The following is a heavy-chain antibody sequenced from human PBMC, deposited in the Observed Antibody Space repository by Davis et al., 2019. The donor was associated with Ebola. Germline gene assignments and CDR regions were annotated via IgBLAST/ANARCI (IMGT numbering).Heavy chain of an antibody. Sequence: ASVKVSCKASGYTFTGYYMHWVRQAPGQGLEWMGWINPSGGSTSYAQKFQGRVTMTRDTSISTAYMELSRLRSDDTAVYYCARCWGWRYWYFDLWGRGTLVTVSS. D-gene: IGHD7-27*01. CDR1: GYTFTGYY. J-gene: IGHJ2*01. V-gene: IGHV1-2*02. CDR3: ARCWGWRYWYFDL. CDR2: INPSGGST.